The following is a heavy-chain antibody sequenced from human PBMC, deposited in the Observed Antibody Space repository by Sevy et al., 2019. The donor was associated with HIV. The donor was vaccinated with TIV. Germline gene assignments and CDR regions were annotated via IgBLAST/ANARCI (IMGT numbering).Heavy chain of an antibody. CDR2: IIPILGTV. D-gene: IGHD3-10*01. V-gene: IGHV1-69*13. J-gene: IGHJ3*02. Sequence: ASVKVSCKASGGTFSSYGISWVRQAPGQGLEWMGGIIPILGTVNYAQKFQGRVTITADGSTKSAYMELSSLRSEDTAVYYCARGGGNAGDDFDIWGQGTMVTVSS. CDR1: GGTFSSYG. CDR3: ARGGGNAGDDFDI.